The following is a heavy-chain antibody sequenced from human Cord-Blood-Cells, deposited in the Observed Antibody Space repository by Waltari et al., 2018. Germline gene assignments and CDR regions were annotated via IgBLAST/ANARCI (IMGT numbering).Heavy chain of an antibody. Sequence: EVQLVESGGGLVQPGRSLRLSCAASGFTFDDYAMHWVRQAPGKGLEWVSGISWNSGSIGYSDSGKGRFTISRDNAKNSLYLQMNSLRAEDMALYYCAKGTELGINDAFDIWGQGTMVTVSS. J-gene: IGHJ3*02. CDR3: AKGTELGINDAFDI. CDR1: GFTFDDYA. CDR2: ISWNSGSI. V-gene: IGHV3-9*03. D-gene: IGHD7-27*01.